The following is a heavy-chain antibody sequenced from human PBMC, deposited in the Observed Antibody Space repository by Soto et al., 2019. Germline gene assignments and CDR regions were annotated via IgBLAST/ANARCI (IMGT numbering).Heavy chain of an antibody. Sequence: QTLSRTCAISGDTVYSNSAAWNWIRQSPSRGLEWLGRTYYRSKWYNDFAVPVKSRITINPDTSKNQFSLQLNSVTPEDTAVYYCERARSPRYGSHGMDVWGQGTTVTVPS. CDR3: ERARSPRYGSHGMDV. J-gene: IGHJ6*02. V-gene: IGHV6-1*01. D-gene: IGHD1-26*01. CDR1: GDTVYSNSAA. CDR2: TYYRSKWYN.